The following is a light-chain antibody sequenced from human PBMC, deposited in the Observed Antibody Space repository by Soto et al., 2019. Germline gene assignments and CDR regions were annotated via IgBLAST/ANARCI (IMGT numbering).Light chain of an antibody. J-gene: IGKJ2*01. CDR3: QQYDRWPYT. Sequence: EMVMTQSPATLSVSPGERATLSCRASQTLSRNLAWYQQQPVQAPRLLIFYASTRATGIPARCSGSGSGTDFTLTISSLPSEDLAVYYCQQYDRWPYTFGQGTKLEIK. CDR1: QTLSRN. CDR2: YAS. V-gene: IGKV3-15*01.